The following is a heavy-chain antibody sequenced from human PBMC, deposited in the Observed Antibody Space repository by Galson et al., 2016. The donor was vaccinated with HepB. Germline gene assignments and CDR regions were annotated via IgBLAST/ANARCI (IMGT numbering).Heavy chain of an antibody. Sequence: SLRLSCAASGFTFNQYGMHWVRQAAGKGLEWVAVIWHDGDNKYYGDSVEGRFTISRDDSKNTLYLQMNGLTVDDTAVYYCARPISACRTSSCYFFEYWVQGSPVTVSS. CDR1: GFTFNQYG. D-gene: IGHD1-7*01. CDR3: ARPISACRTSSCYFFEY. CDR2: IWHDGDNK. J-gene: IGHJ4*02. V-gene: IGHV3-33*01.